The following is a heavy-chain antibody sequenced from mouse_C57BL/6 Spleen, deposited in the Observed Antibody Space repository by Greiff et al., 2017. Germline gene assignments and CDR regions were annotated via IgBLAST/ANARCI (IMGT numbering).Heavy chain of an antibody. CDR3: ARGGYYGSRESPAWFAY. CDR1: GFNIKNTY. J-gene: IGHJ3*01. Sequence: VQLQQSVAELVRPGASVKLSCTASGFNIKNTYMHWVKQRPEQGLEWIGRIDPANGNTKYAPKFQGKATITADTSSNTAYLQLSSLTSEDTAIYYCARGGYYGSRESPAWFAYWGQGTLVTVSA. D-gene: IGHD1-1*01. V-gene: IGHV14-3*01. CDR2: IDPANGNT.